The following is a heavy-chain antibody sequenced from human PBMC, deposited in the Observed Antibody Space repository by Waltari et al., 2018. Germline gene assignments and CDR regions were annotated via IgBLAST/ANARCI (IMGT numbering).Heavy chain of an antibody. J-gene: IGHJ6*02. V-gene: IGHV3-23*01. CDR2: ISGSGGST. Sequence: EVQLLESGGGLVQPGGSLRLSCAASGFTFSSYAMSWVRQAPGKGLEWVSAISGSGGSTYYAESVKGRFTISRDNSKNTLYLQMNSLRAEDTAVYYCAKVGRYSGSLLRPYYGMDVWGQGTTVTVSS. CDR1: GFTFSSYA. CDR3: AKVGRYSGSLLRPYYGMDV. D-gene: IGHD1-26*01.